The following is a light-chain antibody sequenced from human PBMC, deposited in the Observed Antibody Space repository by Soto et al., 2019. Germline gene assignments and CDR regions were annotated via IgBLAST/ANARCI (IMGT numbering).Light chain of an antibody. CDR3: QQYATSPRT. CDR2: AAS. Sequence: EIVMTQSPATLSVSPGERGTLSCRASQSVSSNYLAWYQHKPGQGPRLLIYAASSRATGIPDRFSGSGSGTDFTLTISRLEPEDFAVYYCQQYATSPRTFGQGTKVDIK. CDR1: QSVSSNY. J-gene: IGKJ1*01. V-gene: IGKV3-20*01.